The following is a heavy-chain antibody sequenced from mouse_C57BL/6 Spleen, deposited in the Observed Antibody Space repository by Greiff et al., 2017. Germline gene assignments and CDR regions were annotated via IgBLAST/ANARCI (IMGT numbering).Heavy chain of an antibody. CDR3: ARGAMDY. CDR2: IDPSDSYT. V-gene: IGHV1-59*01. Sequence: QVQLQQPGAELVRPGTSVKLSCKASGYTFTSYWMHWVKQRPGQGLEWIGVIDPSDSYTNYTQKFKGKATLTVDTSSSTAYMQLSSLTSEDSAVYYCARGAMDYWGQGTSVTVSS. J-gene: IGHJ4*01. CDR1: GYTFTSYW.